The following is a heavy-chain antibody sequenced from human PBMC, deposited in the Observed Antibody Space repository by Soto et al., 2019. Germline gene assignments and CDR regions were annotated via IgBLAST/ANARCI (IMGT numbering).Heavy chain of an antibody. Sequence: ASVKVSCKASGYSFTRYTLNWVRQAPGQRLEWMGWINPGNGNTKSSQKFQDRVIIARDTSASTAYMDLSSLRSEDTAVYYCARGIATGQLDPWGQGTLVTVSS. CDR1: GYSFTRYT. V-gene: IGHV1-3*01. CDR3: ARGIATGQLDP. CDR2: INPGNGNT. J-gene: IGHJ5*02. D-gene: IGHD2-15*01.